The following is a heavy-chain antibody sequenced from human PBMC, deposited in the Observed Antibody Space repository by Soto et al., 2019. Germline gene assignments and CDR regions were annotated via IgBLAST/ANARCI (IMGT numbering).Heavy chain of an antibody. CDR2: MSNTGRTI. CDR3: ARDGNRGYDMDV. Sequence: GSLRLSCEGSGFTFSTYNMDWVRQSRGKGLEWGSYMSNTGRTIFYADSVRGRFTISRDNAKNALFLQMNSLRDEDTSVYYCARDGNRGYDMDVWGQGTTVTASS. J-gene: IGHJ6*02. V-gene: IGHV3-48*02. CDR1: GFTFSTYN.